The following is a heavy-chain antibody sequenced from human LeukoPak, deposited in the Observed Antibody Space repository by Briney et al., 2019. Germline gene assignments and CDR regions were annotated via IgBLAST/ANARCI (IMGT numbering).Heavy chain of an antibody. D-gene: IGHD1/OR15-1a*01. Sequence: SQTLSLTCTVSGGSISSGGYYWSWIRQHPGKGLEWIGYIYYSGSTYYNPSLKSRVTISVDTSKSQFSLKLSSVTAADTAVYYCAKSGNKYNWFDPWGQGTLVTVSS. V-gene: IGHV4-31*03. CDR3: AKSGNKYNWFDP. CDR1: GGSISSGGYY. J-gene: IGHJ5*02. CDR2: IYYSGST.